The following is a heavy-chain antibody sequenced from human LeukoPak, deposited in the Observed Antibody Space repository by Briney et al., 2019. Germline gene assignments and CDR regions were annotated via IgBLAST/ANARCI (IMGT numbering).Heavy chain of an antibody. Sequence: GGSLRLSCAASGFTFSNSWMHWVCQAPEKGLEWVADIKCDGSEKCYVDSVKGRLTISRDNAKNSLYLQVNSLRAEDMAVYYCVRGVGSSTSCYVRAFDIWGQGTMVTVSS. CDR1: GFTFSNSW. D-gene: IGHD2-2*01. CDR3: VRGVGSSTSCYVRAFDI. CDR2: IKCDGSEK. V-gene: IGHV3-52*01. J-gene: IGHJ3*02.